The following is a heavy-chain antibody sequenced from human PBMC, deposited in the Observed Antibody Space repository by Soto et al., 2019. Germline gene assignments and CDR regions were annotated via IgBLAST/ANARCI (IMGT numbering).Heavy chain of an antibody. D-gene: IGHD3-22*01. Sequence: QPGGSLRLSCAASGFTFSSYGMHWVRQAPGKGLEWVAVISYDGSNKYYADSVKGRFTISRDNSKNTLYLQMNSLRAEDTAVYYCAKATDYYDSSGYYRSLYWGQGTLVTVSS. V-gene: IGHV3-30*18. CDR3: AKATDYYDSSGYYRSLY. CDR1: GFTFSSYG. CDR2: ISYDGSNK. J-gene: IGHJ4*02.